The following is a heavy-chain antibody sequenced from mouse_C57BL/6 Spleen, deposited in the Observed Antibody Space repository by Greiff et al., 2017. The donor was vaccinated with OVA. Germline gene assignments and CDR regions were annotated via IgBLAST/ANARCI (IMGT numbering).Heavy chain of an antibody. D-gene: IGHD1-1*01. J-gene: IGHJ2*01. V-gene: IGHV5-4*01. CDR3: AGYYGSSGYFDY. CDR2: ISDGGSYT. Sequence: EVQLVESGGGLVKPGGSLKLSCAASGFTFSSYAMSWVRQTPDKRLEWVATISDGGSYTYYPDNVKGRFTISRDNAKNNLYLQMSHLKSEDTAMYYCAGYYGSSGYFDYWGQGTTLTVSS. CDR1: GFTFSSYA.